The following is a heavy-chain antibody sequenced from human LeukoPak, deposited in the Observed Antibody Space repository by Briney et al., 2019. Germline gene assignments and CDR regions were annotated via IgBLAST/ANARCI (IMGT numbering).Heavy chain of an antibody. CDR1: GFTFSSYS. Sequence: PGGSLRLSCAASGFTFSSYSMNWVRQAPGKGLEWVSYISSSGSTIYYADSVKGRFTISRDNAKNSLYLQMNSLRDEDTAVYYCARVRYYYDYAPAFDIWGQGTMVTVSS. CDR2: ISSSGSTI. CDR3: ARVRYYYDYAPAFDI. V-gene: IGHV3-48*02. D-gene: IGHD3-22*01. J-gene: IGHJ3*02.